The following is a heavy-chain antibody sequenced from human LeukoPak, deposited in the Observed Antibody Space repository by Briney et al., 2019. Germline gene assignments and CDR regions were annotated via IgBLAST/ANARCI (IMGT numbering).Heavy chain of an antibody. CDR2: INHSGST. Sequence: NPSETLSLTCTVSGGSISGYYWSWIRQPPGKGLEWIGEINHSGSTNYNPSLKSRVTISVDTSKNQFSLKLSSVTAADTAVYYCARGQSITMVRGVNYFDYWGQGTLVTVSS. CDR3: ARGQSITMVRGVNYFDY. CDR1: GGSISGYY. J-gene: IGHJ4*02. V-gene: IGHV4-34*01. D-gene: IGHD3-10*01.